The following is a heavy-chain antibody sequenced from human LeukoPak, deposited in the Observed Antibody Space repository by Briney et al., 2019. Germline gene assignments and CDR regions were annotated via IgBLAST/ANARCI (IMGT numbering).Heavy chain of an antibody. V-gene: IGHV1-18*01. CDR3: ARDLWIVVVPAALPLGMDV. J-gene: IGHJ6*02. Sequence: ASVKVSCTASGYTFTSYGISWVRQAPGQGLEWMGWISAYNGNTNYAQKLQGRVTMTTDTSTSTDYMELRSLRSDDTAVYYCARDLWIVVVPAALPLGMDVWGQGTTVTVSS. CDR1: GYTFTSYG. CDR2: ISAYNGNT. D-gene: IGHD2-2*01.